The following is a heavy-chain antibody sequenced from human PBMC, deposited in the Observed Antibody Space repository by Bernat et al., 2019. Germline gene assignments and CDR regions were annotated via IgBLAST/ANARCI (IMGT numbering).Heavy chain of an antibody. V-gene: IGHV3-21*05. D-gene: IGHD2-15*01. J-gene: IGHJ4*02. CDR3: ARNLGSGGSCNDY. CDR1: GFTFSSYS. Sequence: EVQLVESGGGLVKPGGSLRLSCAASGFTFSSYSMNWVRQAPGKGLEWVSYISSSSSYIYYADSVKGRFTISRDNAKNSLYLQMNSLRAEDTAVYYCARNLGSGGSCNDYWGQGTLVTVSS. CDR2: ISSSSSYI.